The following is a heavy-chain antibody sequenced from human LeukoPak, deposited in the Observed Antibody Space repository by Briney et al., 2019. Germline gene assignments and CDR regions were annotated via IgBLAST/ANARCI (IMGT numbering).Heavy chain of an antibody. V-gene: IGHV3-53*01. CDR3: ARTDETAPAEDFQH. Sequence: GVSLRLSCEASGFTYWVYDMIGVRQAPGKGLECVSVIYSGGSTYYADSVKGRFTISRDNSKNTLYLQMKSLRAEDTAVYYCARTDETAPAEDFQHWGQGTLVTVSS. D-gene: IGHD2-21*02. CDR1: GFTYWVYD. J-gene: IGHJ1*01. CDR2: IYSGGST.